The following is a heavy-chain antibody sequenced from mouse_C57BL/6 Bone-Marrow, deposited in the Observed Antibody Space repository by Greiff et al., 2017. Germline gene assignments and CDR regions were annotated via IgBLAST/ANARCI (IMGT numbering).Heavy chain of an antibody. J-gene: IGHJ4*01. Sequence: EVQLQESGGGLVQPGRSLKLSCTASGFTFSDYYMAWVRQVPEKGLEWVANINYDGSSTYYLDSLKSRFIISRDNAKNILYLQMSSLKSEDTATYYCAREGPYYYYAMDYWGQGTSVTVSS. V-gene: IGHV5-16*01. D-gene: IGHD2-10*01. CDR1: GFTFSDYY. CDR3: AREGPYYYYAMDY. CDR2: INYDGSST.